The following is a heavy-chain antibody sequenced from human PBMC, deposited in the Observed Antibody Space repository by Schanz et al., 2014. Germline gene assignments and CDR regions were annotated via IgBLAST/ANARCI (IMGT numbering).Heavy chain of an antibody. Sequence: QVQLQESGPGLVKPSETLSLTCTVSGGSIRGYYCSWIRQPPGKGLEWIGYVHSSGSTNYNSSLKRRVTIPVDKSKNQFSLKLSSVTAADTAVYYCARGPEGGTYHDAFDIWGQGTMVTVSS. CDR2: VHSSGST. V-gene: IGHV4-59*12. D-gene: IGHD1-26*01. J-gene: IGHJ3*02. CDR1: GGSIRGYY. CDR3: ARGPEGGTYHDAFDI.